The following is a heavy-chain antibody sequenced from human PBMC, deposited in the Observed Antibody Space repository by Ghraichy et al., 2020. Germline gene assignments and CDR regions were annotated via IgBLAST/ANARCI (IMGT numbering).Heavy chain of an antibody. J-gene: IGHJ6*02. V-gene: IGHV3-53*01. CDR2: IYSGGST. CDR1: GFTVSSNY. Sequence: GSLRLSCAASGFTVSSNYMSWVRQAPGKGLEWVSVIYSGGSTYYADSVKGRFTISKDNSKNTLYLQMNSLRAEDTAVYYCARVPDYYYGMDVWGQGTTVTVSS. CDR3: ARVPDYYYGMDV.